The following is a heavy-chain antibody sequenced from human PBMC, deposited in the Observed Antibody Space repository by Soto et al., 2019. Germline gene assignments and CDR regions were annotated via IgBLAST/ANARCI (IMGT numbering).Heavy chain of an antibody. V-gene: IGHV4-59*08. Sequence: QVQLQESGPGLVKPSETLSLTCTVSGGSINSYYWSWIRQPPGKGLECIGYSYYSGSTNYNPSLKSRITISADTSKNQFSLKLSSVTAADTAVYYCARQISSGTNIAAIRSFDPWGQGTLVTVSS. CDR2: SYYSGST. CDR3: ARQISSGTNIAAIRSFDP. J-gene: IGHJ5*02. CDR1: GGSINSYY. D-gene: IGHD1-7*01.